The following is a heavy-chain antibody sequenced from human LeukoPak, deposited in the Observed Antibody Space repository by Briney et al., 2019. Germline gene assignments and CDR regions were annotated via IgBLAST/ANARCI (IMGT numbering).Heavy chain of an antibody. CDR1: GGSVSSGSYY. V-gene: IGHV4-61*01. CDR2: IYYSGST. D-gene: IGHD6-13*01. Sequence: PSETLSLTFTVSGGSVSSGSYYWSWIRQPPGKGLEWIGYIYYSGSTNYTPSLKSRVTISLDTSQNQFSLKLSSVTAADTAVYYCAIIFVGTSWGFDYWGQGTLVTVSS. J-gene: IGHJ4*02. CDR3: AIIFVGTSWGFDY.